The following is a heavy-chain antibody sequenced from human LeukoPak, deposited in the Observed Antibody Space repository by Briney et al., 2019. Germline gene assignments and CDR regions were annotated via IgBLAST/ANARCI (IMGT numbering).Heavy chain of an antibody. J-gene: IGHJ3*02. D-gene: IGHD3-22*01. CDR1: GFTFSSYW. Sequence: GGSLRLSCAASGFTFSSYWMTWVRQAPGKGLEWVAVISYDGSNKYYADSVKGRFTISRDNSKNTLYLQMNSLRAEDTAVYYCARNYYDSSGYYYGDAFDIWGQGTMVTVSS. V-gene: IGHV3-30-3*01. CDR2: ISYDGSNK. CDR3: ARNYYDSSGYYYGDAFDI.